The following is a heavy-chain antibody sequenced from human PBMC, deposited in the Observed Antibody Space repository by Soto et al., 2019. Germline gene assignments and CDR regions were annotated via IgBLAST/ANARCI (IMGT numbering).Heavy chain of an antibody. J-gene: IGHJ6*02. CDR1: GFTFTDHY. V-gene: IGHV3-72*01. CDR3: AREIRRDYYYYYPLDV. CDR2: TKNKPINYTT. Sequence: GGSLRLSCLASGFTFTDHYMDWVRQAPGTGLEWIARTKNKPINYTTTYAASVKGRFTISRDDSESSLYLQMNNLKTEDTAVYYCAREIRRDYYYYYPLDVWGQGTTVTVSS.